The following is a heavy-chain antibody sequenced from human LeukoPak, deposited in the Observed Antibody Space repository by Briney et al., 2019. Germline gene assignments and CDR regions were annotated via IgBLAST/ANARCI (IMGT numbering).Heavy chain of an antibody. V-gene: IGHV3-21*01. CDR1: GFTFRRYD. CDR2: ISSSRISI. J-gene: IGHJ4*02. CDR3: ARVYDVLTGGFDY. D-gene: IGHD3-9*01. Sequence: GGSLRLSCASSGFTFRRYDMNWVRQAPGKGLEWVSFISSSRISIHYADPVKGRFTISRNNARDILYLQMDSLRVEDTAIYYCARVYDVLTGGFDYWGQGVPVTVSS.